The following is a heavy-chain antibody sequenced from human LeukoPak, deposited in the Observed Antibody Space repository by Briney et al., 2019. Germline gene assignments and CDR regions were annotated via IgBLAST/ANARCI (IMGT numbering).Heavy chain of an antibody. Sequence: SVKVSCKASGGTFSSYAISWVRQAPGQGLERMGGIIPIFGTANYAQKFQGRVTITADESTSTAYMELSSLRSEDTAVYYCARAKDIVVVVAASWFDPWGQGTLVTVSS. D-gene: IGHD2-15*01. CDR2: IIPIFGTA. CDR1: GGTFSSYA. V-gene: IGHV1-69*13. J-gene: IGHJ5*02. CDR3: ARAKDIVVVVAASWFDP.